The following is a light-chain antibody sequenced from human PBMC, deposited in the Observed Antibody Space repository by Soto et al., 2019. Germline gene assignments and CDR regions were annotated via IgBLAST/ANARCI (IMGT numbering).Light chain of an antibody. V-gene: IGKV3-11*01. CDR2: DVS. CDR1: QSVSSD. Sequence: EIVLTQSPATLSLSPGERATLSCRASQSVSSDLAWYQQKPGQAPSLLIYDVSDRATGVPARFSGSGSGTDFTLTISSLEPEDYAIYYCQQRDSWPLTFGGGTKVEIK. CDR3: QQRDSWPLT. J-gene: IGKJ4*01.